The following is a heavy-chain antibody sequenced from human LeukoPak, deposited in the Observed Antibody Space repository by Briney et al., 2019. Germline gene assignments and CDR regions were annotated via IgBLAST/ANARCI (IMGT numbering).Heavy chain of an antibody. D-gene: IGHD2-15*01. CDR1: GGSISSYY. Sequence: SETLSLTCTVSGGSISSYYWSWIRQPPGKGLEWIGCIYYSGSTNYNPSLKSRVTISVDTSKNQFSLKLSSVTAADTAVYYCARGGYCSGGSCYWGYYFDYWAREPWSPSPQ. V-gene: IGHV4-59*08. CDR2: IYYSGST. CDR3: ARGGYCSGGSCYWGYYFDY. J-gene: IGHJ4*02.